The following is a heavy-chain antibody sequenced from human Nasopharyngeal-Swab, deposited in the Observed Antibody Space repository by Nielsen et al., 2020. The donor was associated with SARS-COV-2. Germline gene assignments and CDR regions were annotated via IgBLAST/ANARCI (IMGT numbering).Heavy chain of an antibody. J-gene: IGHJ5*02. CDR1: GYRFTTYG. CDR3: ARDPHELWSGQWFDP. D-gene: IGHD3-3*01. Sequence: ASVKVSCKASGYRFTTYGISWLRQTPGQGLEWMGWISSYSGNKIHAEKFQGRVTMTTDISTSTAYMELRSLRSDDTAVYYCARDPHELWSGQWFDPWGQGSLVTVSS. CDR2: ISSYSGNK. V-gene: IGHV1-18*01.